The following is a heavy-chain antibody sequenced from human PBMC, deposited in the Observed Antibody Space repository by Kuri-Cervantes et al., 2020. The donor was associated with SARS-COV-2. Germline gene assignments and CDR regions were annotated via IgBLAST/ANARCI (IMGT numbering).Heavy chain of an antibody. V-gene: IGHV4-34*01. CDR2: INHSGST. CDR1: GGSFSGYY. Sequence: SETLSLTCAVYGGSFSGYYWSWIRQPPGKGLEWIGEINHSGSTYYNPPLKSRVTISVDTSKNQFSLKLSSVTAADTAVYYCARFFDYWGQGTLVTVSS. CDR3: ARFFDY. J-gene: IGHJ4*02.